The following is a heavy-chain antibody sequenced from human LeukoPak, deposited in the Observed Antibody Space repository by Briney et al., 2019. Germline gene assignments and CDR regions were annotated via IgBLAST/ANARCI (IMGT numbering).Heavy chain of an antibody. V-gene: IGHV1-69*01. Sequence: ASVKASCKASGGTFSSYAISWVRQAPGQGLEWMGGIIPIFGTANYAQKFQGRVTITADESTSTAYMELSSLRSEDTAVYYCARVGCSSTSCPSSAGDYWGQGTLVTVSS. D-gene: IGHD2-2*01. CDR3: ARVGCSSTSCPSSAGDY. J-gene: IGHJ4*02. CDR1: GGTFSSYA. CDR2: IIPIFGTA.